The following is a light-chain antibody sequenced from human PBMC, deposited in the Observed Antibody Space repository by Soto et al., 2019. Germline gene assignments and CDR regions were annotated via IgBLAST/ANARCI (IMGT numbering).Light chain of an antibody. V-gene: IGKV3-15*01. CDR3: QQFNYWPPIT. Sequence: EVVLTPSPVTLSLSPVERATLSCRASQSVSSSLAWYQQIPGRAPRLLIYGASTRASGIPARFSASGSGTEFTLTISSLQSEDFAVYYCQQFNYWPPITFGQGTRLEIK. CDR2: GAS. J-gene: IGKJ5*01. CDR1: QSVSSS.